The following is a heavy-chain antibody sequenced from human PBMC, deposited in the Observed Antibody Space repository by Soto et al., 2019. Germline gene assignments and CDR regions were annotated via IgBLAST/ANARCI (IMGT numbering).Heavy chain of an antibody. V-gene: IGHV3-30*18. CDR1: GFTFRSYG. CDR2: ISYDGSNK. CDR3: AKGLGYYDAFDI. J-gene: IGHJ3*02. Sequence: QVQLVESGGGVVQPGRSLRLSCAASGFTFRSYGMHWVRQAPGKGLEWVAVISYDGSNKYYADSVKGRFTISRDNSKNTLYLQMNSLRAEDTAVYYCAKGLGYYDAFDIWGQGTMVTVSS. D-gene: IGHD5-18*01.